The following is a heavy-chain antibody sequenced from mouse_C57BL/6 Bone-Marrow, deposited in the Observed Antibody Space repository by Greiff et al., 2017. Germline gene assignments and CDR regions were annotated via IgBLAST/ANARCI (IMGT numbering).Heavy chain of an antibody. Sequence: VQLQQPGAELVKPGASVKLSCKASGYTFTSYWMHWVKQRPGRGLEWIGRIDPNSGGTKYNEKFKSKATLTVDKPSSTAYMQLSSLTSEDSAVYYCARDRYYGSSSYWYFDVWGTGTTVTVSS. J-gene: IGHJ1*03. CDR3: ARDRYYGSSSYWYFDV. V-gene: IGHV1-72*01. D-gene: IGHD1-1*01. CDR1: GYTFTSYW. CDR2: IDPNSGGT.